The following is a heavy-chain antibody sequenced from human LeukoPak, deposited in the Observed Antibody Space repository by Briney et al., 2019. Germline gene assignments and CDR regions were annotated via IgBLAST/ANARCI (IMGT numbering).Heavy chain of an antibody. V-gene: IGHV4-59*01. J-gene: IGHJ1*01. D-gene: IGHD2-15*01. Sequence: PSETLSLTCTVSSDSISGYYWSWIRQPPGKGLEWLGYIYSSGSTNYNPSLKSRVTISVDTSKNQFSLELSSVTAADTAVYYCARVSCSSGSCYEYFQHWGQGTLVTVSS. CDR2: IYSSGST. CDR1: SDSISGYY. CDR3: ARVSCSSGSCYEYFQH.